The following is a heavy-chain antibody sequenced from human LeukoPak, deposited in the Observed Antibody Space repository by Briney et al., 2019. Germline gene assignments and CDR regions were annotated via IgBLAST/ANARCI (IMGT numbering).Heavy chain of an antibody. J-gene: IGHJ4*02. D-gene: IGHD6-19*01. Sequence: GASVNVSCKASGYTFTGYYMHWVRQAPGQGLEWMGWINPNSGGTNYAQKFQGRVTMTRDTSISTAYMELSRLRSDDTAVYYCARGGYSSGWSHFDYWGQGTLVTVSS. CDR3: ARGGYSSGWSHFDY. CDR2: INPNSGGT. CDR1: GYTFTGYY. V-gene: IGHV1-2*02.